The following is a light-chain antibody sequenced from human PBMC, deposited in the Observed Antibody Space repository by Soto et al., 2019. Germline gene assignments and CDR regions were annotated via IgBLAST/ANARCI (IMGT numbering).Light chain of an antibody. J-gene: IGKJ2*02. CDR2: AAS. V-gene: IGKV1-9*01. CDR3: QQLNSYPRT. CDR1: QGISSY. Sequence: DIQLTQSPSFLSESVGDRVTITCRASQGISSYLAWYQQKPGKSPKLQIYAASTLQSGVPSRFSGSGSGTEFTLTISSLQPEDFATYYCQQLNSYPRTFGQGTKLEIK.